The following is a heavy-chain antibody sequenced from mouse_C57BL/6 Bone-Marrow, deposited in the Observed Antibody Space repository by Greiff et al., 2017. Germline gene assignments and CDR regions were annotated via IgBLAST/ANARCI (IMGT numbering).Heavy chain of an antibody. Sequence: VQLQESGAELVRPGTSVKVSCKASGYAFTNYLIEWVKQRPGQGLEWIGVINPGSGGTNYNEKFKGKATLTADKSSSTAYRQLSSLTSEDSAVYFCARSGYYYGSSPVYFDYWGQGTTLTVSS. CDR2: INPGSGGT. CDR3: ARSGYYYGSSPVYFDY. CDR1: GYAFTNYL. D-gene: IGHD1-1*01. J-gene: IGHJ2*01. V-gene: IGHV1-54*01.